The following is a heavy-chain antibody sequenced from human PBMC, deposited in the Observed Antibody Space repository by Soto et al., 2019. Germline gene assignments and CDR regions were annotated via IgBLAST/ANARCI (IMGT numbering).Heavy chain of an antibody. CDR3: ARGVPDSSGYYNLYWYFDL. V-gene: IGHV1-18*01. J-gene: IGHJ2*01. Sequence: QVQLVQSEAEVKKPGASVKVSCKASGYTFTSYGISWVRQAPGQGLEWMGWISAYNGNTNYAQKLQGRVTMTTDTSTSTAYMELRSLRSDDTAVYYCARGVPDSSGYYNLYWYFDLWGRGTLVTVSS. CDR2: ISAYNGNT. D-gene: IGHD3-22*01. CDR1: GYTFTSYG.